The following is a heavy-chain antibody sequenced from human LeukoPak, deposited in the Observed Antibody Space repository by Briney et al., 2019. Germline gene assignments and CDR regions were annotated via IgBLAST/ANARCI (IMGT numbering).Heavy chain of an antibody. J-gene: IGHJ4*02. CDR1: GDSMNSHY. Sequence: PSETLSLTCTVSGDSMNSHYWSWIRQPPGKGLEWIGYMYYTGTTNYNPSLKSRVTISIDASKNQFSLKLSSVTAADTAVYYCSRGGSVTCGGGDYWGQGTLVTVSS. CDR2: MYYTGTT. D-gene: IGHD4-17*01. V-gene: IGHV4-59*11. CDR3: SRGGSVTCGGGDY.